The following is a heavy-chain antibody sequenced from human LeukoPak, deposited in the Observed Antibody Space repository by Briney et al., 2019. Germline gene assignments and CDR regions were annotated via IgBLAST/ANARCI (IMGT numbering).Heavy chain of an antibody. J-gene: IGHJ4*02. CDR1: GGSISRGGYY. CDR3: ARDLIAGGDYDSSGFDY. V-gene: IGHV4-30-2*01. CDR2: IYHSGST. Sequence: SQTLSLTCTVSGGSISRGGYYWSWIRQPPGKGLEWIGYIYHSGSTYYNPSLKSRVTTSVDRSKNQFSLKLSSVTAADTAVYYCARDLIAGGDYDSSGFDYWGRETLLTVSS. D-gene: IGHD3-22*01.